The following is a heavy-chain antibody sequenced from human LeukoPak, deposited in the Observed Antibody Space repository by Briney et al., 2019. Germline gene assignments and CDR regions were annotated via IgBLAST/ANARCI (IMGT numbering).Heavy chain of an antibody. D-gene: IGHD6-13*01. Sequence: GGSLRLSCAASGFTFTSYAMSWVRQAPGKGLEWVSSISGSGGGTYYADSVKGRFTISRDNSKNTLYLQMNSLRAEDTAVYYCARERVAAAGNWFDPWGQGTLVTVSS. CDR3: ARERVAAAGNWFDP. J-gene: IGHJ5*02. CDR2: ISGSGGGT. CDR1: GFTFTSYA. V-gene: IGHV3-23*01.